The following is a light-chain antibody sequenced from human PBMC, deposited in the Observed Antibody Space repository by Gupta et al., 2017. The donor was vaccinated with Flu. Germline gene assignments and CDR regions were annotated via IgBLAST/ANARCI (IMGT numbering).Light chain of an antibody. CDR3: QAWYSGTCG. CDR1: KLGDKY. CDR2: EDI. V-gene: IGLV3-1*01. Sequence: SSELPQPPSVSVSPGQTASITCSGDKLGDKYVCWYRQKPGQSPVKVIYEDIKRPSGIPERFSGSTSGTTATLXIXGTQARXEADYYCQAWYSGTCGFGGGTKLTGL. J-gene: IGLJ2*01.